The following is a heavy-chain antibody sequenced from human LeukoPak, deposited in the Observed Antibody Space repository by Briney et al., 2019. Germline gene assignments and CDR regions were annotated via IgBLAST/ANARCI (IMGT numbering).Heavy chain of an antibody. CDR2: ISSSGSTI. J-gene: IGHJ4*02. CDR1: GFTFSDYY. Sequence: PGGSLRLSCAASGFTFSDYYMSSIRQAPGKGLEWDSYISSSGSTIYYADCVKGRFTNSKDNANNSLYLQMNSLRAEDSAVYYCASIFGFTVTTHHRGQGTLVTVSS. V-gene: IGHV3-11*04. D-gene: IGHD4-17*01. CDR3: ASIFGFTVTTHH.